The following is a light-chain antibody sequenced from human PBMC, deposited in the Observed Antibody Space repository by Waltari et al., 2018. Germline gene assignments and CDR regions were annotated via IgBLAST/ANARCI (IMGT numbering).Light chain of an antibody. V-gene: IGLV1-47*02. CDR1: TPSIGMNL. Sequence: QSLLTQPPSASVTPGQRVTISCSGSTPSIGMNLVNWYRHLPRPAPQLLILNNNQRPSGVPDRFSGSKSGTSTSLAISGLRSEDEADYYCAAWDDSLRRKVFGGGTKLTVL. J-gene: IGLJ3*02. CDR3: AAWDDSLRRKV. CDR2: NNN.